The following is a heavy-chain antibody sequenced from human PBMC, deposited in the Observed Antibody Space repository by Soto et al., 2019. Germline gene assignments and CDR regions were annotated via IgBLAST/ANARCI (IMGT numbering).Heavy chain of an antibody. Sequence: SVKVSCKASGGTFNSYAISWVRQAPGQGLEWMGGIIPIFGTANYAQKFQGRVTITADESTSTAYMELSSLRSEDTAVYYCARYSNRGDPNYYYYGMDVWGQGTTVTVSS. CDR2: IIPIFGTA. D-gene: IGHD1-26*01. J-gene: IGHJ6*02. CDR1: GGTFNSYA. CDR3: ARYSNRGDPNYYYYGMDV. V-gene: IGHV1-69*13.